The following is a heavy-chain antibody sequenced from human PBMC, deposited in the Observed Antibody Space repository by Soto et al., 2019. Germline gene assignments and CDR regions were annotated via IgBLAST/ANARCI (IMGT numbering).Heavy chain of an antibody. CDR3: ARDLPTYYYDSSGYYPDAFDI. V-gene: IGHV3-30-3*01. CDR1: GFTFSSYA. D-gene: IGHD3-22*01. CDR2: ISYDGSNK. J-gene: IGHJ3*02. Sequence: GGSLRLSCAASGFTFSSYAMHWVRQAPGKGLEWVAVISYDGSNKYYADSVKGRFTISRDNSKNTLYLQMNSLRAEDTAVYYCARDLPTYYYDSSGYYPDAFDIWGQGTMVTVSS.